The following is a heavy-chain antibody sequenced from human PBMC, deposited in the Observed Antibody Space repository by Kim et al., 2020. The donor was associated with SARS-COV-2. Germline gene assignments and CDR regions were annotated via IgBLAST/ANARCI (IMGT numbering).Heavy chain of an antibody. CDR1: GGSISSGSYY. Sequence: SETLSLTCTVSGGSISSGSYYWSWIRQPAGKGLEWIGRIYTSGSTNYNPSLKSRVTISVDTSKNQFSLKLSSVTAADTAVYYCAREGGFIYYGMDVWGQGTTVTVSS. CDR3: AREGGFIYYGMDV. V-gene: IGHV4-61*02. CDR2: IYTSGST. J-gene: IGHJ6*02. D-gene: IGHD1-26*01.